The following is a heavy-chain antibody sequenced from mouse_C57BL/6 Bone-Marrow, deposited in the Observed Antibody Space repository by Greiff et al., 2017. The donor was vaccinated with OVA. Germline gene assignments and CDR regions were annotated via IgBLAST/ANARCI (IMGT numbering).Heavy chain of an antibody. V-gene: IGHV2-2*01. CDR2: IWSGGRT. CDR1: GFSLTSYG. CDR3: ARNYGPLDY. J-gene: IGHJ2*01. D-gene: IGHD1-1*01. Sequence: VQLKESGPGLVQPSQSLSITCTVSGFSLTSYGVHWVRQSPGKGLEWLGVIWSGGRTDYNAAFISRLSISKDNSKSQVFFKMNSSQADDTAIYDCARNYGPLDYWGQGTTLTVSS.